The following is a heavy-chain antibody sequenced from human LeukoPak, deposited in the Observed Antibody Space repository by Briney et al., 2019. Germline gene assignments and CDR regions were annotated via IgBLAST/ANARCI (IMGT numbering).Heavy chain of an antibody. CDR1: GGTFSSYA. Sequence: GASVKVSCKASGGTFSSYAISWVRQAPGQGFERIGGIIPIFGTANYAQKFQGRVTITADESTSTASMELSSLRSEDTAVYYCGAGSTNKYYFDYWGQGTLVTVSS. J-gene: IGHJ4*02. CDR3: GAGSTNKYYFDY. V-gene: IGHV1-69*13. CDR2: IIPIFGTA. D-gene: IGHD2-2*01.